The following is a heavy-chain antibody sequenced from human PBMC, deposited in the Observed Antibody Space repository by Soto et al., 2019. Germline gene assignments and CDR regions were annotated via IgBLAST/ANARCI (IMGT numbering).Heavy chain of an antibody. D-gene: IGHD1-26*01. J-gene: IGHJ1*01. CDR2: ISYSGSP. CDR1: GVSVSRDYQ. Sequence: SETLSLTCTVSGVSVSRDYQWIWIRQPPGKGLEWIGHISYSGSPYYHPSLRSRLSISVDTSRNQFSLKVKSVTAADTAVYYCARAWDFWGQGTLVTVSS. V-gene: IGHV4-30-4*01. CDR3: ARAWDF.